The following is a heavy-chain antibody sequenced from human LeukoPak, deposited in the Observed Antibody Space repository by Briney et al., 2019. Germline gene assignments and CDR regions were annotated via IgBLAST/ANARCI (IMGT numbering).Heavy chain of an antibody. Sequence: GGSLRLSCAASGFTFSSNGMHWVRQAPGKGLEWVAILWYDGNNKYYADSVKGRFTMSRDNSKNTLYLQMNSLRAEDTAVYYCARDRPDAFDIWGQGTMVTVSS. CDR1: GFTFSSNG. J-gene: IGHJ3*02. CDR2: LWYDGNNK. V-gene: IGHV3-33*01. CDR3: ARDRPDAFDI.